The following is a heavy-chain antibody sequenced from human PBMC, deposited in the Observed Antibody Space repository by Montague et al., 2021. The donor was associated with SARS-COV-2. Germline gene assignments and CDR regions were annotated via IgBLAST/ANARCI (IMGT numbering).Heavy chain of an antibody. J-gene: IGHJ4*02. CDR3: ARTGAYDHFDY. CDR2: VYRTGGT. CDR1: GGSVNSTNW. Sequence: SETLSLTCTVSGGSVNSTNWWSWVRQPPGKGLEWMAEVYRTGGTIFNPRFRSRVILSIDRSKNLFSLNLTSVTVADTVVYYCARTGAYDHFDYWGPGTLVTVSS. V-gene: IGHV4-4*02. D-gene: IGHD5-12*01.